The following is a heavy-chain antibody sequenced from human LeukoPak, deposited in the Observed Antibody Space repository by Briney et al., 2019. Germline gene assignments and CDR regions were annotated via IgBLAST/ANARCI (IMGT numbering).Heavy chain of an antibody. CDR2: ISYSGAT. V-gene: IGHV4-39*07. J-gene: IGHJ6*03. Sequence: KTSETLSLTCTLSGRTVTSSTYFWGWIRQPPGKGLEWIGSISYSGATYYNPSLKSRVSMSVHTSKNQFSLKLSSVTAADTAVYYCARDGFYYHYYMDVWGEGTTVTVSS. CDR1: GRTVTSSTYF. CDR3: ARDGFYYHYYMDV. D-gene: IGHD1-14*01.